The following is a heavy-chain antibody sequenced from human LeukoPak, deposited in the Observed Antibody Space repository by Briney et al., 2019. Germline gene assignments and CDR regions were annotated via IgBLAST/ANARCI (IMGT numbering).Heavy chain of an antibody. CDR1: GYTFTSYA. Sequence: ASVKVSCKASGYTFTSYAMNWVRQAPGQGLEWMGWINTNTGNPTYAQGFTGRFVFSLDTSVSTAYLQTSSLKAEDTAVYYCARESDGVTLVATSIWGQGTLVTVSS. CDR3: ARESDGVTLVATSI. D-gene: IGHD5-12*01. J-gene: IGHJ4*02. V-gene: IGHV7-4-1*02. CDR2: INTNTGNP.